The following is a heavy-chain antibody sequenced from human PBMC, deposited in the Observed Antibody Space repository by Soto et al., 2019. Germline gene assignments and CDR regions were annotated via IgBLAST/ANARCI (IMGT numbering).Heavy chain of an antibody. Sequence: GAFYGGSVSGYYWSWIRQSPGKGLEWIGTIKHRRTINYNTSLRSRVTMAIDASKKEFSLNLNSVTSADTAVYFCARGGAFTASDMVWFDPWGQGTQVTVSS. CDR2: IKHRRTI. D-gene: IGHD5-18*01. J-gene: IGHJ5*02. CDR1: GGSVSGYY. CDR3: ARGGAFTASDMVWFDP. V-gene: IGHV4-34*01.